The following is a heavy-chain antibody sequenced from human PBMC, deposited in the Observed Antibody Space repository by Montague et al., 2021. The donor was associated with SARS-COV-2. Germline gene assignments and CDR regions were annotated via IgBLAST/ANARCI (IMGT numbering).Heavy chain of an antibody. Sequence: SLRLSCAASGFTFSRYAMHWVRRAPGKGLEYVSAISSNGGSTYYANSVKGRFTISRDNSKNTLYLQMGSLRAEDMAVYYCARGRAVAVYDYWGQGTLVTVSS. J-gene: IGHJ4*02. V-gene: IGHV3-64*01. CDR1: GFTFSRYA. D-gene: IGHD6-19*01. CDR2: ISSNGGST. CDR3: ARGRAVAVYDY.